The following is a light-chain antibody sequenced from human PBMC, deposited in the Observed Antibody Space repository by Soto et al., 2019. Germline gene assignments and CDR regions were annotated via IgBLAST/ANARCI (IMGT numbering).Light chain of an antibody. V-gene: IGLV2-14*01. J-gene: IGLJ1*01. Sequence: SAQTQPASVSGTPGQSITISCTGTSSDGGGYDYVSWYQHHPGTAPRLIIFEVTNRPSGVSNRFSGSKSGNTASLTISGLQAEDEADYYCTSYTSSSTQVFGTGTKVTVL. CDR2: EVT. CDR3: TSYTSSSTQV. CDR1: SSDGGGYDY.